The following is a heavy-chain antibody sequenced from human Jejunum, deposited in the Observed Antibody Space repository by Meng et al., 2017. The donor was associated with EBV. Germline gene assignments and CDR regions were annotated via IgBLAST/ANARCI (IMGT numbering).Heavy chain of an antibody. J-gene: IGHJ4*02. CDR2: ISNDGNNK. CDR1: GFTFSGHA. CDR3: TREWGADY. D-gene: IGHD3-16*01. Sequence: VGSGGGVFQPGRSLRLSCAAAGFTFSGHAMQWVLQAPGKGLKWVALISNDGNNKYNADSVKGRFTSSRDNSKNTLYLQMNSLRVDYTALYFCTREWGADYWGQGTLVTVSS. V-gene: IGHV3-30*14.